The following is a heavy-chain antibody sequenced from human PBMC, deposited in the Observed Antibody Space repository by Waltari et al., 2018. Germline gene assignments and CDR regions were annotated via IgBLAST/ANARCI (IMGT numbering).Heavy chain of an antibody. D-gene: IGHD3-9*01. J-gene: IGHJ5*02. CDR2: IYYSGST. Sequence: QVQLQESGPGLVKPSETLSLTCPVSGGPISSHYWSWLRQPPGKGLEWIGYIYYSGSTNYNPSLKSRVTISVDTSKNQFSLKLSSVTAADTAVYYCARDFDTWFDPWGQGTLVTVSS. CDR3: ARDFDTWFDP. V-gene: IGHV4-59*11. CDR1: GGPISSHY.